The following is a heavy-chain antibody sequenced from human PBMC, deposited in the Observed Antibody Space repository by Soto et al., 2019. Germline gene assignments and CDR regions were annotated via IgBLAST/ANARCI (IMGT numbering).Heavy chain of an antibody. J-gene: IGHJ4*02. V-gene: IGHV4-39*01. CDR2: IYYRGNA. CDR3: ARLEGLATISYYFDF. Sequence: QLQLQESGPGLVKPSETLSLTCSVSDDSINSDKYYWGWIRQPPGKGLEWIGSIYYRGNAYYNPSLQTRVTISLDKSKRQFSLKLNSVTAAESAVYFCARLEGLATISYYFDFWGPGALVTVSS. D-gene: IGHD3-9*01. CDR1: DDSINSDKYY.